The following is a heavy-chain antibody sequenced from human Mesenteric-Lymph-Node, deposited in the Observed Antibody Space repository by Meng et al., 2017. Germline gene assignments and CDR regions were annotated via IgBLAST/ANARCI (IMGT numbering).Heavy chain of an antibody. D-gene: IGHD6-19*01. V-gene: IGHV4-4*02. J-gene: IGHJ4*02. Sequence: QRPLGESGPGLVKPSGSLYLTCAVSGCSISISYWWSWVRQPAGKVLEWIGDIYHSGGNNYNSVMSGRVITSLDSYKTQFLLTMRFMTAAATAVYYCARDPYATGWAGWGQGTLVTVSS. CDR2: IYHSGGN. CDR3: ARDPYATGWAG. CDR1: GCSISISYW.